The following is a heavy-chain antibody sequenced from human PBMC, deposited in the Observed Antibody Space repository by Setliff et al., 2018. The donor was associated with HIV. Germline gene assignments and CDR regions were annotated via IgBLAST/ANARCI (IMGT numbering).Heavy chain of an antibody. V-gene: IGHV4-31*01. Sequence: PSETLSLTCNVSGDSIISGNYFWTWIRQRPGKGLEYIGHIYFSGSATYDPSLKSQFSMSIDTSKNQFSLKVTSVTAADTAVYYCARGGVFCGRDSCSYFDYWGQGILVTVSS. J-gene: IGHJ4*02. CDR1: GDSIISGNYF. CDR2: IYFSGSA. CDR3: ARGGVFCGRDSCSYFDY. D-gene: IGHD2-21*02.